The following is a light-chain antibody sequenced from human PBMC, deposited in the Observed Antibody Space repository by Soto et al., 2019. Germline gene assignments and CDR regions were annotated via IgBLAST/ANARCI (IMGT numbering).Light chain of an antibody. V-gene: IGKV3-20*01. CDR3: QQYSSLPHT. CDR2: GIS. J-gene: IGKJ2*01. Sequence: ESVLTQSPGTLSLSPGERATLSCRASQSVTNRYFAWYQQRPGQAPRLLIYGISNRATGIPDRFSGSGSGTDFTLTISRLEPEGFVVYYCQQYSSLPHTFGQGTNLEVK. CDR1: QSVTNRY.